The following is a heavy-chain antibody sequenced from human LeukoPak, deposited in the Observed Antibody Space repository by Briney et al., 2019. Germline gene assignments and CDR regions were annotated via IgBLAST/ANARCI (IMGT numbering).Heavy chain of an antibody. J-gene: IGHJ4*02. CDR2: IWYDGSNK. D-gene: IGHD6-13*01. CDR1: GFTFSSYG. CDR3: ARDLSSSHPNRFDY. Sequence: GGSLRLSCAASGFTFSSYGMHWVRQAPGKGLEWVAVIWYDGSNKYYADSVKGRFTISRDNSKNTLYLQMNSLRAEDTAAYYCARDLSSSHPNRFDYWGQGTLVTVSS. V-gene: IGHV3-33*01.